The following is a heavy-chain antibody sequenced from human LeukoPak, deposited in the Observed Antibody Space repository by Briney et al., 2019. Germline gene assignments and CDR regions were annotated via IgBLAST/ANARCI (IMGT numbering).Heavy chain of an antibody. CDR1: GFTFSSYA. D-gene: IGHD5-12*01. CDR2: ISSNGGST. Sequence: GGSLRLSCSASGFTFSSYAMHWVRQAPGKGLEYVSSISSNGGSTYYADSVKGRFPISRDNSKNTLFLQMSSLRTEDTAVYYCASPYSGYDYNFDHWGQGTLVTVSS. J-gene: IGHJ4*02. V-gene: IGHV3-64D*06. CDR3: ASPYSGYDYNFDH.